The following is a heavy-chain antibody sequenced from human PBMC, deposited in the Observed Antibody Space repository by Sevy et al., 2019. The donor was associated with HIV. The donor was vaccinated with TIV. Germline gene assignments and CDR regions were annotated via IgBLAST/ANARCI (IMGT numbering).Heavy chain of an antibody. CDR1: GGSITSLY. CDR3: AGENAWGRGYS. CDR2: IYYNGHI. J-gene: IGHJ4*02. D-gene: IGHD1-26*01. Sequence: SETLSLTCTVSGGSITSLYWNWIRQPPGKGLEWIANIYYNGHINYNPPLKSRFTFSLTTSKNQFSLRLSSVTAADTAMYYCAGENAWGRGYSWGQGTLVTVSS. V-gene: IGHV4-59*08.